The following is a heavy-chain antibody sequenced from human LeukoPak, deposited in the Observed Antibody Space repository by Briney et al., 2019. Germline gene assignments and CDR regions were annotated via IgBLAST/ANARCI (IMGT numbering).Heavy chain of an antibody. CDR2: ISGSGGGT. J-gene: IGHJ5*02. CDR1: GFTFSSYA. D-gene: IGHD6-13*01. V-gene: IGHV3-23*01. Sequence: TGGSLRLSCAASGFTFSSYAMSWVRQAPGKGLEWVSAISGSGGGTYYADSVKGRFTISRDNSKNTLYLQMNSLRAEDTAVYYCAKSARRIAAAGTNWFDPWGQGTLVTVSS. CDR3: AKSARRIAAAGTNWFDP.